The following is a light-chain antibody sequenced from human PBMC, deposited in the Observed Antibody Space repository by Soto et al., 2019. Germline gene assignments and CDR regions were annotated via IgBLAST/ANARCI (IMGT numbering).Light chain of an antibody. CDR3: SSYAGSDPVL. V-gene: IGLV2-8*01. CDR1: SSDVGGYHY. Sequence: QSALTQPPSASGSPGQSVTISCTGTSSDVGGYHYVSWYQHHPGKAPKLMIYDVTKRPSGVPDRFSGSKSGNTASLTVSGGHAEDEADYYCSSYAGSDPVLFGGGTKLTVL. J-gene: IGLJ2*01. CDR2: DVT.